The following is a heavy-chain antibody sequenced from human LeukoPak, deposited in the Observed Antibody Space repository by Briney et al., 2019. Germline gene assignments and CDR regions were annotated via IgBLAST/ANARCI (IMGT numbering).Heavy chain of an antibody. J-gene: IGHJ6*04. CDR2: MNPNSGNT. Sequence: ASVKVSCKASGYTFTSYDINWVRQATGQGLEWMGWMNPNSGNTGYAQKFQGRVTMTRDTSISTAYMELSRLRSDDTAVYYCARDFGTTGTWDVWGKGTTVTVSS. CDR3: ARDFGTTGTWDV. D-gene: IGHD1-1*01. CDR1: GYTFTSYD. V-gene: IGHV1-8*01.